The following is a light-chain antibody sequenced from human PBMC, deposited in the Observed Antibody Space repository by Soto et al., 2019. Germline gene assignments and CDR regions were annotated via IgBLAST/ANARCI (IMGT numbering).Light chain of an antibody. CDR1: QGIRND. CDR2: AAS. V-gene: IGKV1-39*01. J-gene: IGKJ5*01. Sequence: DIQMTQSPSSLSAAIGDRVTITCRASQGIRNDLDWFQQKPGKAPKLLIYAASNLQSGVPPRFSGSGSGTDFTLTISSLQPEDFATYFCQQSYRNPITFGQGTRLEI. CDR3: QQSYRNPIT.